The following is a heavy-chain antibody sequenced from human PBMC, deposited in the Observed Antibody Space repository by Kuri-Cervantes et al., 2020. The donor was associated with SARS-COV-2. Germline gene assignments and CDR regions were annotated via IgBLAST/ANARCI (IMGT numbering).Heavy chain of an antibody. V-gene: IGHV3-73*01. J-gene: IGHJ6*03. CDR3: ARVSIRVVSYMDV. Sequence: GESLKISCEVSGFLFSASATHWVRQGSGKGLEWVGRARGKANNYATAYAASVKGRFTISRDNSKNTLYLQMNSLRAEDTAVYYCARVSIRVVSYMDVWGKGTTVTVSS. CDR1: GFLFSASA. CDR2: ARGKANNYAT. D-gene: IGHD2-2*01.